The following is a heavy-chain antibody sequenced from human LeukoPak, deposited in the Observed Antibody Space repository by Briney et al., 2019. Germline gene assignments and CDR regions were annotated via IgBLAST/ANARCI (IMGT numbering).Heavy chain of an antibody. V-gene: IGHV1-18*01. CDR3: ARGDYGDYPDDY. D-gene: IGHD4-17*01. J-gene: IGHJ4*02. Sequence: ASVKVTCKASGYTFTSYGISWVRQAPGQGLEWMGWISAYNGNTNYARKLQGRVTMTTDTSTSTAYMELRSLRSDDTAVYYCARGDYGDYPDDYWGQGTLVTVSS. CDR1: GYTFTSYG. CDR2: ISAYNGNT.